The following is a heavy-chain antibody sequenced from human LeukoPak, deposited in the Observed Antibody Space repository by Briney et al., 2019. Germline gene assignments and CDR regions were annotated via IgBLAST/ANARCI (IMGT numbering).Heavy chain of an antibody. Sequence: GGSLRLSCAASGFTFSSYGMHWVRQAPGKGLEWVAVISYDGSNKYYADSVKGRFTISRDNSKNTLYLQMNSLRAEDTALYYCARTCTSSWYFDYWGQGTLVTVSS. J-gene: IGHJ4*02. CDR2: ISYDGSNK. CDR1: GFTFSSYG. D-gene: IGHD6-13*01. CDR3: ARTCTSSWYFDY. V-gene: IGHV3-30*03.